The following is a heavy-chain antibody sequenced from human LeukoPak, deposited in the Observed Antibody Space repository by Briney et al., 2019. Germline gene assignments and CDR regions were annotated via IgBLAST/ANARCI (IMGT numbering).Heavy chain of an antibody. V-gene: IGHV3-33*01. J-gene: IGHJ4*02. CDR3: ATDHSSGYSGY. CDR2: IWYDGSNK. D-gene: IGHD6-19*01. CDR1: GFTFSNSG. Sequence: GGSLRLSCAASGFTFSNSGMHWVRQAPGKGLEWVAIIWYDGSNKYYGDSVKGRFTISRDNSKNMVYLQMNSLRGEDTAVYYCATDHSSGYSGYWGQGTLVTVSS.